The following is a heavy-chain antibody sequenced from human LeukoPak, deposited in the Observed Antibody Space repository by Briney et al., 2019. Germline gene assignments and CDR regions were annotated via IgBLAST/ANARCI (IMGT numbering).Heavy chain of an antibody. CDR3: ARVSHSSGHS. CDR2: ISSSSSYI. V-gene: IGHV3-21*01. J-gene: IGHJ4*01. D-gene: IGHD6-19*01. Sequence: GGSLRLSCAASGFTFSSYSMNWVRQAPGKWLEWVSSISSSSSYIYYADSVKGRFTISRDNAKNSLYLQMNSLRAEDTAVYYCARVSHSSGHSWGHGTLVTVFS. CDR1: GFTFSSYS.